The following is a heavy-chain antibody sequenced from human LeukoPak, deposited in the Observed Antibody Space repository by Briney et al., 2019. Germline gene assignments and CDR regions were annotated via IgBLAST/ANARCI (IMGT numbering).Heavy chain of an antibody. CDR1: DGSFSGYY. CDR2: INHSGST. V-gene: IGHV4-34*01. Sequence: SETLSLTCAVYDGSFSGYYWSWIRQPPGKGLEWIGEINHSGSTNYNPSLKSRVTISVDMSKNQSSLKLSSVTAADTAVYYCAREGLTSGYSSGWYYFDYWGQGTLVTVSS. D-gene: IGHD6-19*01. CDR3: AREGLTSGYSSGWYYFDY. J-gene: IGHJ4*02.